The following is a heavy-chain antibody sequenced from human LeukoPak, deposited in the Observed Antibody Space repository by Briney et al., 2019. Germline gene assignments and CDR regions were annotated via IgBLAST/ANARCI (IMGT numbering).Heavy chain of an antibody. J-gene: IGHJ3*02. Sequence: GRSLRLSCAASGFTFSSYGMHWVRQAPGKGLEWVAVISYDGSNKYYADSVKGRFTISRDNSKNTLYLQMNSLRAEDTAVYYCAGEITMIVVDAFDIWGQGTMVTVSS. V-gene: IGHV3-30*03. CDR3: AGEITMIVVDAFDI. CDR1: GFTFSSYG. CDR2: ISYDGSNK. D-gene: IGHD3-22*01.